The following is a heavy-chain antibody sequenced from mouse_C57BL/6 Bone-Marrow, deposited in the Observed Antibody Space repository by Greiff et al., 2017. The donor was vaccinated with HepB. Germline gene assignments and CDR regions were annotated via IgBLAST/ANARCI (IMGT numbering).Heavy chain of an antibody. J-gene: IGHJ2*01. Sequence: SDAELVKPGASVKISCKVSGYTFTDHTIHWMKQRPEQGLEWIGYIYPRDGSTKYNEKFKGKATLTADKSSSTAYMQLNSLTSEDSAVYFCARQRFYYGISPSFEYWGQGTTLTVSS. D-gene: IGHD1-1*01. CDR1: GYTFTDHT. V-gene: IGHV1-78*01. CDR2: IYPRDGST. CDR3: ARQRFYYGISPSFEY.